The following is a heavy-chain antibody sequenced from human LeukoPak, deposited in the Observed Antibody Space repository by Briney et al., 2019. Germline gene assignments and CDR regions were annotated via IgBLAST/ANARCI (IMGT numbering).Heavy chain of an antibody. J-gene: IGHJ4*02. Sequence: SETLSLTCTVSGGSISSSSYYWGWIRQPPGKGLEWIGSIYYSGSTYYNPSLKSRVTISVDTSKNQFSLKLSSVTAAGTAVYYCAREYSSGGYFDYRGQGTLVTVSS. CDR1: GGSISSSSYY. CDR3: AREYSSGGYFDY. V-gene: IGHV4-39*01. CDR2: IYYSGST. D-gene: IGHD6-19*01.